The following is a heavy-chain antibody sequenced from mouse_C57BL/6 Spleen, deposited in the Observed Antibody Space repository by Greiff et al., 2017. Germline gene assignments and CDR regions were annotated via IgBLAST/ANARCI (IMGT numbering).Heavy chain of an antibody. D-gene: IGHD4-1*01. CDR2: IYPGNSDT. Sequence: EVQLQQSGTVLARPGASVKMSCKTSGYTFTSYWMHWVKQRPGQGLEWIGAIYPGNSDTSYNQKFKGKAKLTAVTSASTAYMELSSLTNEDSAVYYCTRGAGTANYYAMDYGGQGTSVTVSS. CDR3: TRGAGTANYYAMDY. V-gene: IGHV1-5*01. J-gene: IGHJ4*01. CDR1: GYTFTSYW.